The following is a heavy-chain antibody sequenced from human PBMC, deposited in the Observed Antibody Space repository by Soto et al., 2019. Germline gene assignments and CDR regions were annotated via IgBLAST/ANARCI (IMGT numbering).Heavy chain of an antibody. V-gene: IGHV1-18*01. CDR3: ARDQGYYGSGSSSNFDY. D-gene: IGHD3-10*01. CDR2: ISANSGNT. J-gene: IGHJ4*02. Sequence: ASVKVSCKASGYAFTIHGINWARQAPGQGLEWMGWISANSGNTNYAQNLQDRVTMTTDTSTSTAYMELRSLRSDDTALYYCARDQGYYGSGSSSNFDYWGQGTLVTVSS. CDR1: GYAFTIHG.